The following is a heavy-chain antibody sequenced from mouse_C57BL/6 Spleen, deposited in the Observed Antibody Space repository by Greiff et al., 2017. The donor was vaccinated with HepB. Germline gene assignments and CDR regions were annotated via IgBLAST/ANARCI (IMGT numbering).Heavy chain of an antibody. CDR1: GYTFTNYW. Sequence: QVQLQQSGAELVRPGTSVKMSCKASGYTFTNYWIGWAKQRPGHGLEWIGDIYPGGGYTNYNEKFKGKATLTADKSSSTAYMQLSSLTSEDSAIYYCARGDDGYLFAYWGQGTLVTVSA. D-gene: IGHD2-3*01. V-gene: IGHV1-63*01. CDR3: ARGDDGYLFAY. CDR2: IYPGGGYT. J-gene: IGHJ3*01.